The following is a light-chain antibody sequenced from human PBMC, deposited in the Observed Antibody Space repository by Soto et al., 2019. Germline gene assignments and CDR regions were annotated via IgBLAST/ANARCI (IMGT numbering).Light chain of an antibody. V-gene: IGKV3-15*01. CDR3: QQHNNWPPWT. J-gene: IGKJ1*01. CDR1: QSVVNN. Sequence: DIVMTQSPATLSVSPGERATLSCRASQSVVNNVAWYQQKPGQPPRLLIYGASTRAAGVPARFSGSGYGRQFSLTISSLQSEDFAIYHCQQHNNWPPWTFGLGTKVEV. CDR2: GAS.